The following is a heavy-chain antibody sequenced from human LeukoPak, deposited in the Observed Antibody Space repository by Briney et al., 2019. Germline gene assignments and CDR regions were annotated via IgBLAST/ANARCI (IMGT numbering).Heavy chain of an antibody. Sequence: PGGSLRHSCAASGFTFSSYSMNWVRQAPGKGLEWVSYISSSSSTIYYADSVKGRFTISRDNAKNSLYLQMNSLRAEDTAVYYCAREFRYYYYGMDVWGQGTTVTVSS. CDR1: GFTFSSYS. CDR3: AREFRYYYYGMDV. CDR2: ISSSSSTI. J-gene: IGHJ6*02. D-gene: IGHD2-21*01. V-gene: IGHV3-48*04.